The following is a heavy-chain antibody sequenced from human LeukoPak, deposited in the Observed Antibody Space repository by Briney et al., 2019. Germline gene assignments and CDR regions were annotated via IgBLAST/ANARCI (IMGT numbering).Heavy chain of an antibody. CDR2: LYTSGST. V-gene: IGHV4-4*07. CDR1: GGSISSYH. CDR3: ARGPYGSGSSPTYYYYMDV. D-gene: IGHD3-10*01. Sequence: SETLSLTCTVSGGSISSYHWSWIRQPAGKGLEWIGRLYTSGSTIYNPSLKSRVTISVDTSQNQFSLRLSSVTAADTAVYYCARGPYGSGSSPTYYYYMDVWGKGTTVTVSS. J-gene: IGHJ6*03.